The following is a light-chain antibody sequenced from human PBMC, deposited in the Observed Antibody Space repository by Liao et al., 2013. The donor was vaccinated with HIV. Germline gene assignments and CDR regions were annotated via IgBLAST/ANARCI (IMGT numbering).Light chain of an antibody. J-gene: IGLJ3*02. Sequence: SYELTQPPSVSVAPGKTAGISCGGNNVGSTSVHWYQQKPGQAPVLVIYYDSDRPSGIPERFSGSKSGTTATLTISRVEAGDEADYYCQVWDSSTGVFGGGTQLTVL. CDR3: QVWDSSTGV. CDR2: YDS. V-gene: IGLV3-21*01. CDR1: NVGSTS.